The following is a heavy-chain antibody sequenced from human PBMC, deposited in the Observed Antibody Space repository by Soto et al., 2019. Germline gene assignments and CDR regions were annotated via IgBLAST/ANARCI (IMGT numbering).Heavy chain of an antibody. Sequence: SETLSLTCTVSGGSISSYYWSWIRQPPGKGLEWIGYIYYSGSTNYNPSLKNRVTISVDTSKNQFSLKLSYVTAADTAVYYCAKAYVAVTTFDYWGQGTLVTVSS. D-gene: IGHD4-17*01. CDR3: AKAYVAVTTFDY. CDR1: GGSISSYY. V-gene: IGHV4-59*01. J-gene: IGHJ4*02. CDR2: IYYSGST.